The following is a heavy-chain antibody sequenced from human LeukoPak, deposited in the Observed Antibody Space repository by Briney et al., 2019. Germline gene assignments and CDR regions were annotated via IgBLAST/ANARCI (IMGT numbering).Heavy chain of an antibody. CDR3: AKDGPEGGSYHDY. J-gene: IGHJ4*02. CDR2: IRYDVSNK. Sequence: GGSLRLSCAASGFTFSSYGMHWVRQAPGKGLEWVAFIRYDVSNKYYADSVKGRFTISRDNSKNTLYLQMNSLRAEDTAVYYCAKDGPEGGSYHDYWGQGTLVTDSS. CDR1: GFTFSSYG. V-gene: IGHV3-30*02. D-gene: IGHD1-26*01.